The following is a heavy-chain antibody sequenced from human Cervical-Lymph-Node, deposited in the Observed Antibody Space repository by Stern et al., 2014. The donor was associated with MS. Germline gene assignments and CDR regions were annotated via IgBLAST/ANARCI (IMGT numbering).Heavy chain of an antibody. D-gene: IGHD3-16*01. CDR1: GFTFSSYG. Sequence: VQLVESGGGVVQPGRSLRLSCAASGFTFSSYGMHWVRQAPGKGLEWVAVIWYDGSNKYYADSVKGRFTISRDNSKNTLYLQMNSLRAEDTAVYYCARDSSGGSYYFDYWGQGTLVTVSS. CDR2: IWYDGSNK. J-gene: IGHJ4*02. V-gene: IGHV3-33*01. CDR3: ARDSSGGSYYFDY.